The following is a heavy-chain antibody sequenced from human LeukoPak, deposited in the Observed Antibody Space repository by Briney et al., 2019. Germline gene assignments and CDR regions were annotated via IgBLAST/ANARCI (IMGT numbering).Heavy chain of an antibody. CDR2: IYHSGST. CDR1: GGSISSGGYS. Sequence: PSETLSLTCAVSGGSISSGGYSWSWIRQPPGKGLEWIGDIYHSGSTYYNPSLKSRVTISVDRSKNQFSLKLSSVTAADTAVYYCARVRNQSKYRNQNWFDPWGQGTLVTVSS. V-gene: IGHV4-30-2*01. CDR3: ARVRNQSKYRNQNWFDP. D-gene: IGHD1-14*01. J-gene: IGHJ5*02.